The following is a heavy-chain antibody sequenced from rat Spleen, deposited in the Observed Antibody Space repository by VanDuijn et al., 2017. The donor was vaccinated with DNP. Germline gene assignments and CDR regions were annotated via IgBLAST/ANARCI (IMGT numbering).Heavy chain of an antibody. CDR3: ARSDYSDGSYYYGYFDY. D-gene: IGHD1-12*02. CDR2: MSDGGNT. Sequence: QVQLKESGPGLVQPSQTLSLTCPVSGFSLTSYSVGWVLQPPGKGREWIAAMSDGGNTYYNSVLKSRLRISRDTSKSQVVLNMNSLQTEDTAMYFCARSDYSDGSYYYGYFDYWGQGVMVTVSS. CDR1: GFSLTSYS. J-gene: IGHJ2*01. V-gene: IGHV2-6*01.